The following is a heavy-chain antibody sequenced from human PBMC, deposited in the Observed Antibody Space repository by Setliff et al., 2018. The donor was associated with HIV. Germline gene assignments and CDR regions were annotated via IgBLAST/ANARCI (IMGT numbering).Heavy chain of an antibody. CDR3: ARWCAAAGCYPAIYHFDS. CDR1: GYTFSEYA. D-gene: IGHD2-2*01. CDR2: IDTDNGYR. J-gene: IGHJ4*02. V-gene: IGHV1-3*04. Sequence: GASVKVSCKASGYTFSEYAIHWVRQAPGQRLEWMGRIDTDNGYRRYSPKLQGRVTIIKDTSANTAYMELRGLRSEDTAVYYCARWCAAAGCYPAIYHFDSWGQGTLVTVTS.